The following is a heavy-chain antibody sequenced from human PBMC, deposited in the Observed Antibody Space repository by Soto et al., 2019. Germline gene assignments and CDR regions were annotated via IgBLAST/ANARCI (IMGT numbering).Heavy chain of an antibody. Sequence: QVQLQQWGAGLLKPSETLSLTCAVYGGSFSGYYWSWIRQPPGKGLEWIGEINHSGSTNYNPSLKSRVTISVDTSKNQFSLKLSSVTAADTAVYYCARGGRTLRYWFDPWGQGTLVTVSS. CDR3: ARGGRTLRYWFDP. CDR2: INHSGST. CDR1: GGSFSGYY. V-gene: IGHV4-34*01. J-gene: IGHJ5*02.